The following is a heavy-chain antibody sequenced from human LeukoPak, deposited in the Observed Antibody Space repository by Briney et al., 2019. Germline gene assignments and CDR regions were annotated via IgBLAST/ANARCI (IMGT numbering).Heavy chain of an antibody. V-gene: IGHV4-38-2*02. CDR1: GYSISSGYY. Sequence: SETLSLTCTVSGYSISSGYYWGWIRQPPGKGLEWIGSIYHSGSTYYNPSLKSRVTISVDTSKNQFSLKLSSVTAADTAVYYCASIGVAAPQYFQHWGQGTLVTVSS. D-gene: IGHD2-21*01. CDR3: ASIGVAAPQYFQH. CDR2: IYHSGST. J-gene: IGHJ1*01.